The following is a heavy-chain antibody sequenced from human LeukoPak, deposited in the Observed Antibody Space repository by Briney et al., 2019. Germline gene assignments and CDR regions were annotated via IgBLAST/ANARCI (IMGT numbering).Heavy chain of an antibody. V-gene: IGHV3-48*01. CDR1: GFTFSSYA. D-gene: IGHD3-3*01. CDR3: ARVEKGFWSGFKMDV. Sequence: GGSLRLSCAASGFTFSSYAMTWVRQAPGKGLEWISYISGSSSTIHYADSVKGRFTISRDNDKNSLYLEMNSLRAEDTAVYFCARVEKGFWSGFKMDVWGKGTAVTVSS. CDR2: ISGSSSTI. J-gene: IGHJ6*04.